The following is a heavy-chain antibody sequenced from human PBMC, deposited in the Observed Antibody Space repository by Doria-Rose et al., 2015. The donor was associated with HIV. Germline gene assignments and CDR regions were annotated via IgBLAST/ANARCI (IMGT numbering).Heavy chain of an antibody. Sequence: QVQLQESGPGLVKPSETLSLTCSVSGGSISHYYWSWIRQPPGKGLEYIGDIFYTGSTNYSPSLKSRVSISIDTSKNKCSLRPSSVTAADTAVYYCARVLSGTYDYWGQGTLVTVSS. D-gene: IGHD1-26*01. V-gene: IGHV4-59*01. CDR2: IFYTGST. J-gene: IGHJ4*02. CDR3: ARVLSGTYDY. CDR1: GGSISHYY.